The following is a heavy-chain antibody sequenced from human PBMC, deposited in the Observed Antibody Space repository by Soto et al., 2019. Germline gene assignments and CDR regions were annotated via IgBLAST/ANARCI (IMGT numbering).Heavy chain of an antibody. CDR2: IYSGGST. CDR1: GFTFRSND. V-gene: IGHV3-53*01. CDR3: ATRPLLPGAP. Sequence: GGSLGLSCAASGFTFRSNDMNWVRQAPGKGLEWVSLIYSGGSTYYADSVKGRFTISRDNSKNTLYLQMSSLRAEDTAVYYCATRPLLPGAPWGQGTMVTV. J-gene: IGHJ3*01. D-gene: IGHD3-22*01.